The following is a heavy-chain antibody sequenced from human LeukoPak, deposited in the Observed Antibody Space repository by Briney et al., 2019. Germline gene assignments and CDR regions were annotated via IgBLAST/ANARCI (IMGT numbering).Heavy chain of an antibody. Sequence: ASVTVSCKASGYTFTSYGISWVRQAPGQGLEWMGWISAYNGNTNYAQKLQGRVTMTRDTSISTAYMELSSLTSDDTAVYYCARKKIEVVATYDYWGQGTLVTVSS. D-gene: IGHD5-12*01. J-gene: IGHJ4*02. CDR2: ISAYNGNT. V-gene: IGHV1-18*01. CDR1: GYTFTSYG. CDR3: ARKKIEVVATYDY.